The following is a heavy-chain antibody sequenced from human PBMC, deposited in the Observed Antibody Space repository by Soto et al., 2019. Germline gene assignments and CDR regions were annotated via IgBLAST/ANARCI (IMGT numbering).Heavy chain of an antibody. J-gene: IGHJ4*02. Sequence: PETLSLTCAVYGGSFSGYYWSWIRQPPGKGLEWIGEINHSGSTNYNPSLKSRVTISVDTSKNQFSLKLSSVTAADTAVYYCARDWGATVIRWYSDYWGQGTLVTVSS. D-gene: IGHD1-26*01. CDR1: GGSFSGYY. V-gene: IGHV4-34*01. CDR3: ARDWGATVIRWYSDY. CDR2: INHSGST.